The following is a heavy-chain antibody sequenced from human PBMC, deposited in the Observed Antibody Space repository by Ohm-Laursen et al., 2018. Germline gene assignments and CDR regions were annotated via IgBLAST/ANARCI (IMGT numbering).Heavy chain of an antibody. CDR1: GFTVSSSY. D-gene: IGHD4-23*01. V-gene: IGHV3-53*01. J-gene: IGHJ4*02. CDR3: ARDQVRYGGNSGSDY. Sequence: SLRLSCAASGFTVSSSYMSWVRQAPGKGLEWVSVIYSGGDTYYADSVKGRFTISRDISKNTLFLQMNSLRAEDTAVYYCARDQVRYGGNSGSDYWGQGTLVTVSS. CDR2: IYSGGDT.